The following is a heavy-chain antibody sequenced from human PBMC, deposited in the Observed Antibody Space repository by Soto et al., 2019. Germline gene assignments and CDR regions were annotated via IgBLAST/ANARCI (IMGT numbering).Heavy chain of an antibody. CDR3: ATRADGTCDSRGYYPLGY. J-gene: IGHJ4*02. Sequence: QVQLVESGGGVVQPGRSLRLSCAASGFTFSSYGMHWVRQAPGKGLEWVAVISYDGSNKYYADSVKGRFTISRDNSKNTLYLQMNSLRAENTAVYYCATRADGTCDSRGYYPLGYWGQGTLVTVSS. D-gene: IGHD3-22*01. CDR1: GFTFSSYG. V-gene: IGHV3-30*03. CDR2: ISYDGSNK.